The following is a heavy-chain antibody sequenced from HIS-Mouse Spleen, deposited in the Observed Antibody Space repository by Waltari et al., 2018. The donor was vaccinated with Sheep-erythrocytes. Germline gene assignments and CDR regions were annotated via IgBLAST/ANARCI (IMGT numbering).Heavy chain of an antibody. Sequence: EVQLVESGGGLVKPGGSLRLSFAASGFTFRSYSMNWVRQAPGKGLEWVSSISSSSSYIYYADSVKGRFTISRDNAKNSLYLQMNSLRAEDTAVYYCARDAPHGDPFDYWGQGTLVTVSS. CDR1: GFTFRSYS. CDR3: ARDAPHGDPFDY. V-gene: IGHV3-21*01. CDR2: ISSSSSYI. D-gene: IGHD7-27*01. J-gene: IGHJ4*02.